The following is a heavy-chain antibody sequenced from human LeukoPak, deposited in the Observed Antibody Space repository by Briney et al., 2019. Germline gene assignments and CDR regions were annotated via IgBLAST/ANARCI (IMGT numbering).Heavy chain of an antibody. J-gene: IGHJ3*02. CDR2: ISSTSIYI. CDR1: GFTFSTYS. CDR3: ARDPNAFDI. V-gene: IGHV3-21*01. Sequence: GGSLRLSCAASGFTFSTYSMSWARQAPGKGLEWVSSISSTSIYIFYADSVKGRFTISRDNAKNSLYLQMNSLRAEDTAVYYCARDPNAFDIWGQGTMVTVSS.